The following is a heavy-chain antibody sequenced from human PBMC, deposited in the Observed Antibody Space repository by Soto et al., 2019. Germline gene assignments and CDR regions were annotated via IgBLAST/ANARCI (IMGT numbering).Heavy chain of an antibody. CDR3: SRDHTSGGYDY. J-gene: IGHJ4*02. Sequence: DEQVVETGGGLIQPGGSLRLSCAASGFSVSSIYMSWVRQAPGKGLGWVSVISDGGRTYYADSVKGRFTLSRDNSKNTLYLQMNSLRAEDTAIYYCSRDHTSGGYDYRGQGTLVTVSS. D-gene: IGHD5-12*01. CDR2: ISDGGRT. CDR1: GFSVSSIY. V-gene: IGHV3-53*02.